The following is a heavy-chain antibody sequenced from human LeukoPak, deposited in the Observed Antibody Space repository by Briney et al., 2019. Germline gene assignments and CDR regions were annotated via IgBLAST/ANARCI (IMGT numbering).Heavy chain of an antibody. D-gene: IGHD3-22*01. CDR2: ISGSGGST. CDR1: GFTFSSHA. J-gene: IGHJ4*02. Sequence: GGSLRLSCAASGFTFSSHAMSWVRQAPGKGLEWVSAISGSGGSTYYADSVKGRFTISRDNSRNTLYLQMNSLRAEDTAIYYCAKGPSYYYDSSGYDYFDYWGQGTRVTVSS. V-gene: IGHV3-23*01. CDR3: AKGPSYYYDSSGYDYFDY.